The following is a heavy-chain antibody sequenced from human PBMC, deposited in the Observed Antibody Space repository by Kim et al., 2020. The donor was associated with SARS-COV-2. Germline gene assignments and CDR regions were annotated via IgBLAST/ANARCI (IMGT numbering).Heavy chain of an antibody. D-gene: IGHD2-2*01. Sequence: SETLSLTCTVSGGSISSYYWSWIRQPPGKGLEWIGYIYYSGSTNYNPSLKSRVTISVDTSKNQFSLKLSSVTAADTAVYYCARHMPLRPFDYWGQGTLVTVSS. CDR1: GGSISSYY. J-gene: IGHJ4*02. V-gene: IGHV4-59*08. CDR3: ARHMPLRPFDY. CDR2: IYYSGST.